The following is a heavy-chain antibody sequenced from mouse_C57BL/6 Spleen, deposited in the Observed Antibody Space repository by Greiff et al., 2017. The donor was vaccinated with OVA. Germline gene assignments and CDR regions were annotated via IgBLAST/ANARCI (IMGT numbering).Heavy chain of an antibody. Sequence: QVQLQQSGAELVMPGASVKLSCKASGYTFTSYWMHWVKQRPGQGLEWIGEIDPSDSYTNYNQKFKGKSTLTVDKSSSTAYMQLSSLTSEDSAVYYCARGGGSSPFDDWGQGTTLTVSS. D-gene: IGHD1-1*01. CDR1: GYTFTSYW. J-gene: IGHJ2*01. V-gene: IGHV1-69*01. CDR3: ARGGGSSPFDD. CDR2: IDPSDSYT.